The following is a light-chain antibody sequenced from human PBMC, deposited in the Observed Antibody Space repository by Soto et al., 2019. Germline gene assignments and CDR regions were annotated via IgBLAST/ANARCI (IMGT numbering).Light chain of an antibody. Sequence: EIVMTQSPATLSVSPGERATLSCRASQTVSSNLVWYQQKPGQAPRVLIYGASIRATGIPVRFSGSGSGTEFTLTISSLQSEDFAVYHCQQYYSWPRTFGQGTKVEI. J-gene: IGKJ1*01. CDR1: QTVSSN. V-gene: IGKV3-15*01. CDR3: QQYYSWPRT. CDR2: GAS.